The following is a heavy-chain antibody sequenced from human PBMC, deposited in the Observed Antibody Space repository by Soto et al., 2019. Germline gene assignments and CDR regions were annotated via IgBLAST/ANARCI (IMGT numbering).Heavy chain of an antibody. D-gene: IGHD3-16*02. Sequence: EIQLVESGGGLAQPGGSLRLSCVASGFSFSEYGMSWVRQTPQKTLEWVASISGNKMTTFYPDSVKGRFFISRDNSDTTLHLQMNSLRDDDTAIYYCAKRRLNTITSLSDWWGQGVQVTVSS. CDR1: GFSFSEYG. CDR2: ISGNKMTT. V-gene: IGHV3-23*04. J-gene: IGHJ1*01. CDR3: AKRRLNTITSLSDW.